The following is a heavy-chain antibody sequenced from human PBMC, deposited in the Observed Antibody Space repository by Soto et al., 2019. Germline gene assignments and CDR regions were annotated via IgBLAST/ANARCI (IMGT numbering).Heavy chain of an antibody. V-gene: IGHV3-33*01. CDR3: ARGARSSSWFGGYYYHYGMDV. CDR1: GFTFSSYG. CDR2: IWYDGSNK. Sequence: GSLILSCAASGFTFSSYGMHWVRQAAGKGLEWVAVIWYDGSNKYYADSVKGRFTISRDNSKNTLYLQMNSLRAEDTAVYYCARGARSSSWFGGYYYHYGMDVWGQGTTVTVSS. J-gene: IGHJ6*02. D-gene: IGHD6-13*01.